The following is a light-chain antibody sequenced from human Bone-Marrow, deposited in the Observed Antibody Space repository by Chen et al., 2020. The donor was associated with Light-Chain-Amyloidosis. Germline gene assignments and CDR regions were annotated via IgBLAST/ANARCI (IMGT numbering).Light chain of an antibody. CDR1: SSDVGGDNH. J-gene: IGLJ1*01. Sequence: QSALTQPASASGSPGQSITISCTGTSSDVGGDNHVSWYQQHPDKAPKLMIYEVTNRPSWVPDRFSGSKSDNTASLTISGLQTEDEADYFCSSYTITNTLVFGSGTRVNVL. CDR2: EVT. CDR3: SSYTITNTLV. V-gene: IGLV2-14*01.